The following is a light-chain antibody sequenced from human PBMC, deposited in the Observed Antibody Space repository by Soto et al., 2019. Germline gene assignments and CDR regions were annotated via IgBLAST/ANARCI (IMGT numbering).Light chain of an antibody. CDR3: QKRSNWPVT. CDR2: GAS. CDR1: QSVSSSY. V-gene: IGKV3D-20*02. Sequence: EIVLTESAGTLSLSPGERATLSCRASQSVSSSYLAWYLQNTGQAPRLLIYGASSRATGIPDRFSGSGSGTDLTLTISRLEPEDFAVYYCQKRSNWPVTFGQGTRLEIK. J-gene: IGKJ5*01.